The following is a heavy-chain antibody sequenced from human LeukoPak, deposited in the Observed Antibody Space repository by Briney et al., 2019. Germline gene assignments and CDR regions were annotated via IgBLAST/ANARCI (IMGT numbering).Heavy chain of an antibody. CDR1: GYTFTSYG. D-gene: IGHD3-3*01. J-gene: IGHJ6*03. CDR3: ARDRGVPYYDFWSGYYTSEFGGYYYMDV. CDR2: ISAYNGNT. Sequence: ASVKVSCKASGYTFTSYGISWVRQAPGQGLEWMGWISAYNGNTNYAQKLQGRVTMTTGTSTSTAYMELRSLRSDDTAVYYCARDRGVPYYDFWSGYYTSEFGGYYYMDVWGKGTTVTVSS. V-gene: IGHV1-18*01.